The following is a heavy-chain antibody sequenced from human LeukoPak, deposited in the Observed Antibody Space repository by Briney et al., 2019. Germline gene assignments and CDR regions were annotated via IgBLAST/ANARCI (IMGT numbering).Heavy chain of an antibody. CDR3: ARDVRGVIISGYYSYGMDV. CDR2: ISGSSNTM. J-gene: IGHJ6*02. V-gene: IGHV3-48*02. CDR1: GFTFSNYA. Sequence: PGGSLRLSCAASGFTFSNYAMNWVRQAPGKGLEWVSYISGSSNTMYYADSVKGRFTISRDNAKNSLYLQMNSLRDEDTAVYYCARDVRGVIISGYYSYGMDVWGQGTTVTVSS. D-gene: IGHD3-10*02.